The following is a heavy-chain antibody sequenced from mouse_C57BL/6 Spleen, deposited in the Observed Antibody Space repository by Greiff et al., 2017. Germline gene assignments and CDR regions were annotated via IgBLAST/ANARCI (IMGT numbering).Heavy chain of an antibody. CDR2: ILPGSGST. J-gene: IGHJ2*01. Sequence: VKLQQSGAELMKPGASVKLSCKATGYTFTGYWIEWVKQRPGHGLEWIGEILPGSGSTNYNEKFKGKATFTAATSSNTAYMQLSSLTTEDADIYYCARGGPTTGGDYRGPGTTLTGAS. D-gene: IGHD1-1*01. V-gene: IGHV1-9*01. CDR1: GYTFTGYW. CDR3: ARGGPTTGGDY.